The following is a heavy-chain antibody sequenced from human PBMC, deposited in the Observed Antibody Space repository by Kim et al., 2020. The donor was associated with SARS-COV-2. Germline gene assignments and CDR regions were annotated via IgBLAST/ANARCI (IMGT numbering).Heavy chain of an antibody. CDR1: GFAFSTSA. J-gene: IGHJ4*02. CDR3: AEAGQGYGYSSPLRD. CDR2: ITGSGGTT. Sequence: GGSLRLSCAASGFAFSTSAVSWVRQAPGKGLNWVSVITGSGGTTYYADSVKGRFTLSRDNSKNTVYLQMNSLRAEDTAVYYCAEAGQGYGYSSPLRDWGQGTLVTVSS. D-gene: IGHD5-18*01. V-gene: IGHV3-23*01.